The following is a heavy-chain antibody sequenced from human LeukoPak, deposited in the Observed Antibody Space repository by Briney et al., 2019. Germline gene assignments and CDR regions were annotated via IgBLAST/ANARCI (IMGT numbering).Heavy chain of an antibody. Sequence: PGGSLRLSCRASGFTLSNAWMSWVRQAPGKGLEWVGRIKSKSNGGTTDYTAPVKGRFAISRDDSKNTLYLQMSSLETEDTAVYYCTTEFGSGYYFDYWGQGTLVTASS. CDR1: GFTLSNAW. D-gene: IGHD6-19*01. V-gene: IGHV3-15*01. CDR3: TTEFGSGYYFDY. J-gene: IGHJ4*02. CDR2: IKSKSNGGTT.